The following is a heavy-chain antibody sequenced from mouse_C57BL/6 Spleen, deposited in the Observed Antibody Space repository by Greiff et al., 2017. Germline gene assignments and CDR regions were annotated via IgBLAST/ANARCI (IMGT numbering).Heavy chain of an antibody. J-gene: IGHJ2*02. D-gene: IGHD1-1*01. V-gene: IGHV1-55*01. CDR3: AIVYGSSYDFDY. CDR2: IYPGSGST. CDR1: GYTFTGYW. Sequence: QVQLQQSGAELVKPGASVKMSCKASGYTFTGYWITWVKQRPGQGLEWIGDIYPGSGSTNYNEKFKSKATLTVDTSSSTAYMPLSSVTSEDSAVDYCAIVYGSSYDFDYWGQGTSLTVSS.